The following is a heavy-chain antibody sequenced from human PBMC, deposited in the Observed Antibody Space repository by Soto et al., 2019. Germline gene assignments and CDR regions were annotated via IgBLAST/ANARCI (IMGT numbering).Heavy chain of an antibody. CDR1: GGSISSYY. V-gene: IGHV4-59*01. J-gene: IGHJ4*02. Sequence: SETLSLTCTVSGGSISSYYWSWIRQPPGKGLEWIGYIYYSGSTNYNPSLRSRVTISVDTSKNQLHLKLSSVTAADTAVYYCARSAVWFGGFGPFDYWGQGTLVTVSS. CDR3: ARSAVWFGGFGPFDY. D-gene: IGHD3-10*01. CDR2: IYYSGST.